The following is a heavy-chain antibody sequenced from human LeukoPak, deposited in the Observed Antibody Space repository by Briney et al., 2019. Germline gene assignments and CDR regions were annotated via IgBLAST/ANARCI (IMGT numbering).Heavy chain of an antibody. J-gene: IGHJ4*02. V-gene: IGHV1-18*01. Sequence: GASVKVSCKASGYTFTSYGISWVRQAPGQGLEWMGWISAYNGNTNYAQKLQGRVTMTTDTSTSTAYMELRSLRSDDTAVYYCASAADYYGSGGFGYWGQGTLVTVSS. D-gene: IGHD3-10*01. CDR1: GYTFTSYG. CDR2: ISAYNGNT. CDR3: ASAADYYGSGGFGY.